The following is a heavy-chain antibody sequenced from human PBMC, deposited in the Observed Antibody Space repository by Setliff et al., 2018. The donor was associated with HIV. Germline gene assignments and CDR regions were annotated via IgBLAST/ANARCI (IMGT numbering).Heavy chain of an antibody. Sequence: SETLSLTCAVSGYSIGSSHWWGWIRQPPGKGLEWIGYIYYSGSTNYNPSLKSRATMSVDTSNNRFSLKLSSVTALDTAVYYCAKTVVGDSYALPNDGFDIWGQGTMVTVSS. CDR1: GYSIGSSHW. V-gene: IGHV4-28*06. J-gene: IGHJ3*02. CDR2: IYYSGST. CDR3: AKTVVGDSYALPNDGFDI. D-gene: IGHD3-16*01.